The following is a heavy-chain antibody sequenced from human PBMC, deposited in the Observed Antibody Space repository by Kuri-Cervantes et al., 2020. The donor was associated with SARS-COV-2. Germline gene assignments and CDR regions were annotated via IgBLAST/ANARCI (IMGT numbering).Heavy chain of an antibody. Sequence: TLSLTCTASGGSLSSGSYYWSWIRQPAGKGLEWIGRIYTRGSTNYNPSLKSRVTISVDTSKNQFSLKLSSVTAADTAVYYCASNPNYDFWSGYFDYWGQGTLVTVS. CDR3: ASNPNYDFWSGYFDY. CDR2: IYTRGST. CDR1: GGSLSSGSYY. D-gene: IGHD3-3*01. V-gene: IGHV4-61*02. J-gene: IGHJ4*02.